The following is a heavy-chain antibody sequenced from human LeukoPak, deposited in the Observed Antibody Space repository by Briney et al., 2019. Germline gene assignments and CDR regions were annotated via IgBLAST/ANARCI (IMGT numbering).Heavy chain of an antibody. CDR2: ISAYNGNT. Sequence: ASVKVSCKASGYTFTSYGISWVRQAPGQGLEWMGWISAYNGNTNYAQKLQGRVTMTTDTSTSTAYMELRSLRSDDTAVYYCARARGPYCSGGSCYSGNWFDPWGQGTLVTVSS. D-gene: IGHD2-15*01. J-gene: IGHJ5*02. CDR1: GYTFTSYG. V-gene: IGHV1-18*01. CDR3: ARARGPYCSGGSCYSGNWFDP.